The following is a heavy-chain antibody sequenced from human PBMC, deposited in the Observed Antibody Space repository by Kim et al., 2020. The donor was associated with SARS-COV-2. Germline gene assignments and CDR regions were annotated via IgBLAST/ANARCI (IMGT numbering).Heavy chain of an antibody. V-gene: IGHV4-61*02. Sequence: SETLSLTCTVSGGSISSGSYYWSWIRQPAGKGLEWIGRIYTSGSTNYNPSLKSRVTISVDTSKNQFSLKLSSVTAADTAVYYCARDGSGSSSWYYYYYGMDVWGQGTAVTVSS. D-gene: IGHD6-13*01. CDR2: IYTSGST. J-gene: IGHJ6*02. CDR1: GGSISSGSYY. CDR3: ARDGSGSSSWYYYYYGMDV.